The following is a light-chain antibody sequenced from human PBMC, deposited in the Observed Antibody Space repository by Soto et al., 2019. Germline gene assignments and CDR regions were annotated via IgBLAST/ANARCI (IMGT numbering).Light chain of an antibody. J-gene: IGLJ3*02. CDR3: QSYDSGLSGSRV. CDR1: GSNIGAGYD. CDR2: GNF. V-gene: IGLV1-40*01. Sequence: QSVLTQPPSMSGAPGQRVTISCTGSGSNIGAGYDVHWYQQLPGTAPKLLIYGNFNRPSGVPDRFSGSKSGTSASLAITGLQAEDEADYYCQSYDSGLSGSRVFGGGTKVTVL.